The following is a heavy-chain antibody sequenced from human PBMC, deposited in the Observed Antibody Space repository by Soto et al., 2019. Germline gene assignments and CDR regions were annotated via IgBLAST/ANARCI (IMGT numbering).Heavy chain of an antibody. D-gene: IGHD3-16*02. Sequence: PGGSLRLSCAASGFTFSSYAMSWVRQAAGKGLEWVSASSGRGGSTYYADAVKGRFTSPRDNSKNTLYLQMNRLRAEDTAVYYCAKETYTTYYDYVWGSYRYTNDAFDIWGQGTMVTVSS. J-gene: IGHJ3*02. CDR1: GFTFSSYA. CDR2: SSGRGGST. V-gene: IGHV3-23*01. CDR3: AKETYTTYYDYVWGSYRYTNDAFDI.